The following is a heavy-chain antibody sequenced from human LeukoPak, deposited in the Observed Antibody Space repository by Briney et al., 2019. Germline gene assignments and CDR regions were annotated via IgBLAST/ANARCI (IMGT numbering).Heavy chain of an antibody. Sequence: ASVKVSCRASGYTFARYYIHWVRQAPGQGLEWMGIINPSGGSTRYAQKFQGRVTMTRDTSTSTVYMELSSLRSDDTAVYYCARGGYYDSSGSFDPWGQGTLVTVSS. D-gene: IGHD3-22*01. CDR1: GYTFARYY. CDR3: ARGGYYDSSGSFDP. CDR2: INPSGGST. J-gene: IGHJ5*02. V-gene: IGHV1-46*01.